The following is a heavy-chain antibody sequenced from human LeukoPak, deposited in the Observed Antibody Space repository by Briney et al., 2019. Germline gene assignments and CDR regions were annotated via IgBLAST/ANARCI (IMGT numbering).Heavy chain of an antibody. V-gene: IGHV4-61*08. CDR1: GGSISSGDYY. CDR2: IYYSGST. CDR3: AGVVGGSYSMDV. D-gene: IGHD1-26*01. Sequence: SQTLSLTCTVSGGSISSGDYYWSWIRQPPGKGLEWIGYIYYSGSTKYNPSLKSRVTISIDTSKNQFSLKLSSVTAADTAMYYCAGVVGGSYSMDVWGQGTTVTVSS. J-gene: IGHJ6*03.